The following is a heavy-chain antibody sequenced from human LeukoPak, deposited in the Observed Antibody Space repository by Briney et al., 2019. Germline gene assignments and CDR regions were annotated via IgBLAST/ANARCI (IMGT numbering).Heavy chain of an antibody. CDR3: ARTPDYSDGFAFDY. Sequence: SGGSLRLSCAASVFTFSSYWMHWVRQAPGKGLVWVSRINSDGSSTSYADSVKGRFTISRDNAKNSLYLQMNSLRAEDTAVYYCARTPDYSDGFAFDYWGQGTLVTVSS. D-gene: IGHD3-10*01. J-gene: IGHJ4*02. CDR1: VFTFSSYW. CDR2: INSDGSST. V-gene: IGHV3-74*01.